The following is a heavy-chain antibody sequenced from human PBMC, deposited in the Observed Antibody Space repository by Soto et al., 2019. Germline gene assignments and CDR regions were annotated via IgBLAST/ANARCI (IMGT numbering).Heavy chain of an antibody. J-gene: IGHJ5*02. CDR3: ARAPPYYDFWSGYYSREYWFDP. V-gene: IGHV4-34*01. D-gene: IGHD3-3*01. CDR2: IKHSGST. Sequence: SETLSLTCAVYGGSFSGYYWSWIRQPPGKGLEWIGEIKHSGSTNYNPSLKSRVTISVDTSKNQFSLKLSSVTAADTAVCYCARAPPYYDFWSGYYSREYWFDPWGQGTLVTVSS. CDR1: GGSFSGYY.